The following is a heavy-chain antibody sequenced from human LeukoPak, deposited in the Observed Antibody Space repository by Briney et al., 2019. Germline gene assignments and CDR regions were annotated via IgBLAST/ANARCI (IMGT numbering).Heavy chain of an antibody. CDR2: IYHSGST. V-gene: IGHV4-30-2*01. CDR1: GGSISSGGYS. CDR3: AREGPGSGSGSGLDP. Sequence: PSQTLSLTCAVSGGSISSGGYSWSWIRQPPGKGLEWIGYIYHSGSTYYNPSLKSRVTISVDRSKNQFSLKLSSVTAADTAVYYCAREGPGSGSGSGLDPWGQGTLVTVSS. J-gene: IGHJ5*02. D-gene: IGHD3-10*01.